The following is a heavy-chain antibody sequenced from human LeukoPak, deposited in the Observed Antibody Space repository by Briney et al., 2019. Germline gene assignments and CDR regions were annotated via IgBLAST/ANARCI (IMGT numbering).Heavy chain of an antibody. V-gene: IGHV3-9*01. D-gene: IGHD1-26*01. Sequence: GGSLRLSCAASGFTFDDYAMHWVRQAPGKGLEWVSGISWNSGSIGYADSVKGRFTISRDNAKNSLYLQMNSLRAEDTALHYCAKAPTISGSYYFDYWGQGTLVTVSS. CDR2: ISWNSGSI. CDR1: GFTFDDYA. CDR3: AKAPTISGSYYFDY. J-gene: IGHJ4*02.